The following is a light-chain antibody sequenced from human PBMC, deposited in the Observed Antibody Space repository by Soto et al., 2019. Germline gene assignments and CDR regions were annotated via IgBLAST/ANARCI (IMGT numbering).Light chain of an antibody. CDR1: SSDVGGYSY. CDR3: SSYTSTSTPVV. J-gene: IGLJ2*01. CDR2: EVS. V-gene: IGLV2-14*01. Sequence: QPVLTQPASVSGSPGQSITISCTGTSSDVGGYSYVSWYQHHPGKAPKLMIYEVSNRPSGISNRFSGSKSGNAASLTISGLQAEDEADYYCSSYTSTSTPVVFGGGTKLTVL.